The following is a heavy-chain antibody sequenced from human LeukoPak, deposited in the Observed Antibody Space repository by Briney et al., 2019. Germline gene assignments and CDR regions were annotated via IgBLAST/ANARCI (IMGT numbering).Heavy chain of an antibody. V-gene: IGHV3-30*04. CDR3: ARDSGQQWLVDYFDY. J-gene: IGHJ4*02. CDR1: GFTFSSYA. Sequence: GGSLILSCASSGFTFSSYALHWVRQAPGKGLEWVALISYDGSNKYYTDSVKGRFTISRDNSKNTLYLQMNTLRAEDTAVYYCARDSGQQWLVDYFDYWGQGTLVTVSS. CDR2: ISYDGSNK. D-gene: IGHD6-19*01.